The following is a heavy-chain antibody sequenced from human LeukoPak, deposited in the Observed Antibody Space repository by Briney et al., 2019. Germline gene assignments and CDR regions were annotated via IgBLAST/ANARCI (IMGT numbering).Heavy chain of an antibody. J-gene: IGHJ4*02. CDR1: GFTFSSYG. CDR3: AKDWSTQYQRQVDY. V-gene: IGHV3-23*01. CDR2: ISGSGGST. Sequence: GGSLRLSCAASGFTFSSYGMSWVRQAPGKGLEWVSAISGSGGSTYYADSVKGRFTISRDNSKNTLYLQMNSLRAEDTAVYYWAKDWSTQYQRQVDYWGQGTRVTVS. D-gene: IGHD2-2*01.